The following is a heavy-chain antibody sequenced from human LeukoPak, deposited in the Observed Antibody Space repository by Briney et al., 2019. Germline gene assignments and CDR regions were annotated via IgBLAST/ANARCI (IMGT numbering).Heavy chain of an antibody. CDR1: GGSISSSSYY. D-gene: IGHD2-2*01. V-gene: IGHV4-39*01. CDR2: IYYSGST. Sequence: PSETLSLTCTVSGGSISSSSYYWGWIRQPPGKGLEWIGSIYYSGSTYYNPSLKSRVTISVDTSKNQFSLKLSSMTAADTAVYYCARLGYCSSTSCFNWFDPWGQGTLVTVSS. CDR3: ARLGYCSSTSCFNWFDP. J-gene: IGHJ5*02.